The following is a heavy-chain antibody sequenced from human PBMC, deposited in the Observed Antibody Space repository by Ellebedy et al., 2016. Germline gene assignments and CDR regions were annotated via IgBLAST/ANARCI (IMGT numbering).Heavy chain of an antibody. V-gene: IGHV2-70*11. CDR1: GFSLSTSGMC. D-gene: IGHD6-13*01. CDR3: ARARLAAAGTGNYYGMDV. Sequence: SGPTLVKPTQTLTLTCTFSGFSLSTSGMCVSWIRQPPGKALEWLARIDWDDDKYYSTSLKTRLTISKDTSKNQVVLTMTNMDPVDTATYYCARARLAAAGTGNYYGMDVWGQGTTVTVSS. J-gene: IGHJ6*02. CDR2: IDWDDDK.